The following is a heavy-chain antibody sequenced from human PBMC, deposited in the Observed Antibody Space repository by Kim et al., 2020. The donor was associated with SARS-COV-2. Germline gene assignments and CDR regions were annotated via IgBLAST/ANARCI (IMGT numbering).Heavy chain of an antibody. J-gene: IGHJ6*02. D-gene: IGHD6-13*01. V-gene: IGHV4-34*01. CDR1: GGSFSGYY. Sequence: SETLSLTCAVYGGSFSGYYWSWIRQPPGKGLEWIGEINHSGSTNYNPSLKSRVTISVDTSKNQFSLKLSSVTAADTAVYYCARGKRAIAAAGYYYYGMDVWGQGTTVTVSS. CDR2: INHSGST. CDR3: ARGKRAIAAAGYYYYGMDV.